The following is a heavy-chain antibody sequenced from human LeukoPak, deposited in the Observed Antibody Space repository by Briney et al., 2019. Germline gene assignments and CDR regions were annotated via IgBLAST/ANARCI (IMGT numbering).Heavy chain of an antibody. Sequence: GGSLRFSCAASGFTFSDYYMSWIRQAPGKGLEWVSYISSSGSTIYYADSVKGRFTISRDNAKNSLYLQMNSLRAEDTAVYYCARDWFLLYYGMDVWGQGTTVTVSS. D-gene: IGHD3-10*01. CDR2: ISSSGSTI. J-gene: IGHJ6*02. CDR3: ARDWFLLYYGMDV. CDR1: GFTFSDYY. V-gene: IGHV3-11*01.